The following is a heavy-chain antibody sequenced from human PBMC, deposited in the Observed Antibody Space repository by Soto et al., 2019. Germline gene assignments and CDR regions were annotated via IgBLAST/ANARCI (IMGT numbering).Heavy chain of an antibody. Sequence: QVLLQEPGPGQVRPSETLSLTCIVSGGSVGSGAYYWSWIRQPPGSALEWIGYIQYSGDTNYNSSLKSRVTISVDRSRNRFSLQLTSVTAADTAFYYCARHDYADRTFDLWGQGTKVTVSS. CDR3: ARHDYADRTFDL. V-gene: IGHV4-61*08. CDR1: GGSVGSGAYY. CDR2: IQYSGDT. J-gene: IGHJ3*01. D-gene: IGHD5-12*01.